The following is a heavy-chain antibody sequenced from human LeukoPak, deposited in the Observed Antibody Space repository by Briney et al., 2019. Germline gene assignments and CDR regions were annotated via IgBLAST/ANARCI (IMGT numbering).Heavy chain of an antibody. V-gene: IGHV3-43D*03. Sequence: GGSLRLSCAASGFTFDDYAMHWVRQAPGKGLQWISSINWVGDTSSYADSVKGRFTVSRDNTKGSLYLQMHSLRSEDTALYYCAKDRQYGDYGGGDFFDSWGQGTLVTVSS. D-gene: IGHD4-17*01. CDR1: GFTFDDYA. J-gene: IGHJ4*02. CDR2: INWVGDTS. CDR3: AKDRQYGDYGGGDFFDS.